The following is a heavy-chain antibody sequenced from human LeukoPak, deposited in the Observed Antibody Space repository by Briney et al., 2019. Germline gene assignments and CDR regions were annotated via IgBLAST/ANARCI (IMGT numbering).Heavy chain of an antibody. J-gene: IGHJ4*02. Sequence: ASVKVSCKASGYTFTSYGISWVRQAPGQGLEWMGWISAYNGNTNYAQKLQGRVTMTTDTSTSTAYMELRSLRSDDTAVYYCARDYGDYYRSIWLPTALIDYWGQGTLVTVSS. CDR3: ARDYGDYYRSIWLPTALIDY. D-gene: IGHD4-17*01. CDR1: GYTFTSYG. V-gene: IGHV1-18*01. CDR2: ISAYNGNT.